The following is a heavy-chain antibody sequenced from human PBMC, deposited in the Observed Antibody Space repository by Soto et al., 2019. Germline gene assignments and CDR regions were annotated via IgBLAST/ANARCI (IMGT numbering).Heavy chain of an antibody. V-gene: IGHV3-49*03. J-gene: IGHJ6*02. Sequence: SSGGYYWSWFRQAPGKGLEWVGFIRSKAYGGTTEYAASVKGRFTISRDDSKSIAYLQMNSLKTEDTAVYYCLAVAGQRSYYYYGMDVWGQGTTVTVSS. D-gene: IGHD6-19*01. CDR1: SSGGYY. CDR3: LAVAGQRSYYYYGMDV. CDR2: IRSKAYGGTT.